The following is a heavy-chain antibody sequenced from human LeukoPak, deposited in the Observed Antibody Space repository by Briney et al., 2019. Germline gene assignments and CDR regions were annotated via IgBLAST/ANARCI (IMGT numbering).Heavy chain of an antibody. CDR3: ASSSVEYFDY. CDR1: GGSISSYY. Sequence: PSETLSLTCTASGGSISSYYWSWIRQAPGKGLEWIGYIYYSGSTNYNPSLKSRVTISVDTSKNQFSLKLSSVTAADTAVYYCASSSVEYFDYWSQGTLVTVSS. CDR2: IYYSGST. D-gene: IGHD5/OR15-5a*01. J-gene: IGHJ4*02. V-gene: IGHV4-59*01.